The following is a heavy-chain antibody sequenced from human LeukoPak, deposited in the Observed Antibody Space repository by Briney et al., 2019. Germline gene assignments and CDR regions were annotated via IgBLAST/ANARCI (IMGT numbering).Heavy chain of an antibody. Sequence: PGGSLRLSCAASGFTFSSFGMYWVRQAPGKGLEWVALIRYDGSNKYYADSVKGRFTISRDSAKNSLYLQMNSLRAEDTALYYCAKDVKFNRLNYIDYWGQGTLVTVSP. CDR2: IRYDGSNK. CDR1: GFTFSSFG. D-gene: IGHD1-14*01. CDR3: AKDVKFNRLNYIDY. V-gene: IGHV3-30*02. J-gene: IGHJ4*02.